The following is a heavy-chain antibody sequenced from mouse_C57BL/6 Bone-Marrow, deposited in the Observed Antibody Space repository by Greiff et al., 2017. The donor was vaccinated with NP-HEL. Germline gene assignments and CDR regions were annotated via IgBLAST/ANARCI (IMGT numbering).Heavy chain of an antibody. V-gene: IGHV5-4*01. Sequence: EVKLVESGGGLVKPGGSLKLSCAASGFTFSSYAMSWVRQTPEKRLEWVATISDGGSYTYYPDNVKGRFTISRDNAKNNLYLQMSHLKSEDTAMYYCARDRFTTVVASFDYWGQGTTLTVSS. CDR1: GFTFSSYA. CDR3: ARDRFTTVVASFDY. J-gene: IGHJ2*01. CDR2: ISDGGSYT. D-gene: IGHD1-1*01.